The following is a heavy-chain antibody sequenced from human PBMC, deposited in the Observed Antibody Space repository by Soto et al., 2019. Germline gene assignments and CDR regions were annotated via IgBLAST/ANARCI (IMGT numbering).Heavy chain of an antibody. CDR1: GGSISSGDYY. CDR3: ASQKSSSPPYFDY. V-gene: IGHV4-30-4*01. CDR2: IYYSGST. D-gene: IGHD2-2*01. J-gene: IGHJ4*02. Sequence: SETLSLTCTLSGGSISSGDYYWSWIRQPPGKGLEWIGYIYYSGSTYYNPSLKSRVTISVDTSKNQFSLKLSSVTAADTAVYYCASQKSSSPPYFDYWGQGTLVTVSS.